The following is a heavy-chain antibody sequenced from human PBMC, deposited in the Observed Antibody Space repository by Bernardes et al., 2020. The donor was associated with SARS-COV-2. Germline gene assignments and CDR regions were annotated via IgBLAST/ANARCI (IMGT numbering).Heavy chain of an antibody. CDR2: IKRDGSET. CDR1: GFDFSDYW. CDR3: ARSAGMDV. Sequence: GGSLRLSCAGSGFDFSDYWMTWVRQAPGKGLEWVANIKRDGSETYYVDSVKGRFTISRDNAKNLVFLQMNSLRAEDTAVFYCARSAGMDVWGHGTMVTVSS. V-gene: IGHV3-7*03. J-gene: IGHJ6*02.